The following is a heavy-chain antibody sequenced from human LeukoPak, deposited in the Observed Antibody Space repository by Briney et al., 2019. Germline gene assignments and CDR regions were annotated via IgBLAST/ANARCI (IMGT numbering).Heavy chain of an antibody. Sequence: ASVKVSCKASGGTFSSYAISWVRQAPGQGLEWMGRIIPILGIANYAQKLQGRVTMTTDTSTSTAYMELRSLRSDDTAVYYCARDKLAYPGRSAYYYYGMDVWGQGTTVTVSS. CDR2: IIPILGIA. J-gene: IGHJ6*02. V-gene: IGHV1-69*04. CDR3: ARDKLAYPGRSAYYYYGMDV. D-gene: IGHD3-3*01. CDR1: GGTFSSYA.